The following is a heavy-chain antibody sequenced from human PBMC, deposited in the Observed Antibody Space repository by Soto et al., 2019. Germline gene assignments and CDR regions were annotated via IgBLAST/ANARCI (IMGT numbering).Heavy chain of an antibody. V-gene: IGHV3-23*01. CDR3: AKDQAYCSSTSCYHLPFDY. Sequence: GGSLRLSCAASGFTFSSYAMSWVRQAPGKGLEWVSAISGSGGSTYYADSVKGRFTISRDNSKNTLYLQMNSLRAEDTAVYYCAKDQAYCSSTSCYHLPFDYWGQGTLVTVSS. CDR2: ISGSGGST. D-gene: IGHD2-2*01. J-gene: IGHJ4*02. CDR1: GFTFSSYA.